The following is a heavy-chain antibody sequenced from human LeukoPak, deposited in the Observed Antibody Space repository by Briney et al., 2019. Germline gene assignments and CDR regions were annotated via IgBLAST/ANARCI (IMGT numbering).Heavy chain of an antibody. D-gene: IGHD1-26*01. CDR2: IYYSGST. V-gene: IGHV4-39*01. J-gene: IGHJ5*02. Sequence: SETLSLTCTVSGGSISGSSYYWGWIRQPPGKGLEWIGSIYYSGSTYYNPSLKSRVTISVDTSKNQFSLKLSSVTAADTAVYYCARPVGATSWFDPWGQGTLVTVSS. CDR1: GGSISGSSYY. CDR3: ARPVGATSWFDP.